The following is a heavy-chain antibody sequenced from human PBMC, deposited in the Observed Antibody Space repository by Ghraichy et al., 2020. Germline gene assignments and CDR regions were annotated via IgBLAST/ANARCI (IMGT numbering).Heavy chain of an antibody. V-gene: IGHV4-4*02. CDR2: IYHSGST. D-gene: IGHD6-19*01. Sequence: SETLSLTCAVSGGSISSSNWWSWVRQPPGKGLEWIGEIYHSGSTNYNPSLKSRVTILVDKSKNQFSLKLSSVTAADTAVYYCARDPGRIAVAGFEYWGQGTLVTVSS. J-gene: IGHJ4*02. CDR3: ARDPGRIAVAGFEY. CDR1: GGSISSSNW.